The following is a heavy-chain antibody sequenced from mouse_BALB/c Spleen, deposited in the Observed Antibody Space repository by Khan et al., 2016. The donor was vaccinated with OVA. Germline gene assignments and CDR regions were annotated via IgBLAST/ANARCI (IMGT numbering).Heavy chain of an antibody. CDR2: INTYTGEP. V-gene: IGHV9-3-1*01. J-gene: IGHJ4*01. CDR1: GYTFTNYG. Sequence: QIQLVQSGPELKKPGETVKISCKASGYTFTNYGMNWVKQAPGKGLKWMGWINTYTGEPTYADDFKGRFAFSLETSASTAYLQINNLKTEDTATYFSARPPYFFYVMVYRGQGTSVTGSS. D-gene: IGHD2-10*01. CDR3: ARPPYFFYVMVY.